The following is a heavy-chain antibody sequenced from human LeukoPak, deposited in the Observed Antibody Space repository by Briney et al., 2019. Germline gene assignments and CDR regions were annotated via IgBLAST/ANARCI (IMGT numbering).Heavy chain of an antibody. CDR2: ITSASRTI. Sequence: GGSLRLSCTASGFTFSTFSMTWVRQAPGKGLEWISSITSASRTIYYADSVEGRFTISRDNSKNSVFLQMNGLRAEDTAVYYCARESYHYGSGSYPLDYWGQGTLVTVSS. CDR3: ARESYHYGSGSYPLDY. J-gene: IGHJ4*02. V-gene: IGHV3-48*04. CDR1: GFTFSTFS. D-gene: IGHD3-10*01.